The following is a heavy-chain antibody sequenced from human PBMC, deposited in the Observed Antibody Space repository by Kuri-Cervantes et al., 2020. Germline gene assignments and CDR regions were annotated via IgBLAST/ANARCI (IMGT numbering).Heavy chain of an antibody. CDR3: AKDRYMGGFDY. CDR2: ISYDGSNK. V-gene: IGHV3-30*18. J-gene: IGHJ4*02. CDR1: GFTFSSYG. D-gene: IGHD1-1*01. Sequence: GESLKISCAASGFTFSSYGMHWVRQAPGKGLEWVAVISYDGSNKYYADSVKGRFTISRDNSKNTLYPQMNSLRAEDTAVYYCAKDRYMGGFDYWGQGTLVTVSS.